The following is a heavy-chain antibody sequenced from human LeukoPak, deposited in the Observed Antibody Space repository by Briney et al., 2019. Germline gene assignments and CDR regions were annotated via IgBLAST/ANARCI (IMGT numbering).Heavy chain of an antibody. D-gene: IGHD4-17*01. J-gene: IGHJ4*02. CDR3: ARDPYRAATVTY. Sequence: SGGSLRLSCAASGFTFSSYAMSWVRQAPGKGLEWVSAISGSGGSTYYADSVKGRFTISRDNSKNTLYLQMNSLRADDTAVYYCARDPYRAATVTYWGQGTLVTVSS. CDR2: ISGSGGST. V-gene: IGHV3-23*01. CDR1: GFTFSSYA.